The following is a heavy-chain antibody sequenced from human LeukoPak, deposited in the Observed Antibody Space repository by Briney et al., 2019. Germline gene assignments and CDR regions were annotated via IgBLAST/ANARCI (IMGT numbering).Heavy chain of an antibody. J-gene: IGHJ3*02. CDR2: INPSGGST. Sequence: ASVKVSCKASGYTFTSYYMHWVRQAPGQGLEWMGIINPSGGSTSYAQKFQGRVTMTRDMSTSTVYMELSSLRSEDTAVYYCARSQTVLLWFGELSGDAFDIWGQGTMVTVSS. CDR1: GYTFTSYY. CDR3: ARSQTVLLWFGELSGDAFDI. V-gene: IGHV1-46*01. D-gene: IGHD3-10*01.